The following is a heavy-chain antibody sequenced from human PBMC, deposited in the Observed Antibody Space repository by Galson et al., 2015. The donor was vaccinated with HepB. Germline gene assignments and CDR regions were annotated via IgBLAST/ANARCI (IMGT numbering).Heavy chain of an antibody. V-gene: IGHV3-21*01. D-gene: IGHD3-22*01. CDR3: ARGRSGYYSPDY. J-gene: IGHJ4*02. Sequence: SLRLSCAASGFTFSSSSMNWVRQAPGKGLEWVSSISSSSTYIYYADSVKGRFTISRDNAKNSLYLQMNSLRAEDTAVYYCARGRSGYYSPDYWGQGTLVTVSS. CDR1: GFTFSSSS. CDR2: ISSSSTYI.